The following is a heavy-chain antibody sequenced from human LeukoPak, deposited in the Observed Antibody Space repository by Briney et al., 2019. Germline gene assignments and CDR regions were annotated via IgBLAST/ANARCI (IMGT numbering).Heavy chain of an antibody. CDR2: ISGSGDNT. V-gene: IGHV3-23*01. CDR1: GFTFSSYG. D-gene: IGHD3-10*01. Sequence: GGSLRLSCATPGFTFSSYGMTWVRQAPGKGLEWVSSISGSGDNTYYADSVKGRFTFSRDNSKDTLYLHINSLRAEDTAVYYCARGGYYGSGTYYSPTSPHWGQGTLVTVSS. J-gene: IGHJ4*02. CDR3: ARGGYYGSGTYYSPTSPH.